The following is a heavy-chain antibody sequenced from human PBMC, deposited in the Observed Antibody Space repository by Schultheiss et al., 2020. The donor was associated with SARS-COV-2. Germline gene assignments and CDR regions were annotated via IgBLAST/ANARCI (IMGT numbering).Heavy chain of an antibody. Sequence: SETLSLTCTVSGGSVSSGSYYWSWIRQPPGKGLEWIGYSYYSGSTNYNPSLKSRVTISVDTSKNQFSLKLSSVTAADTAVYYCAREHCSGGSCLVDYWGQGTLVTVSS. CDR1: GGSVSSGSYY. D-gene: IGHD2-15*01. CDR3: AREHCSGGSCLVDY. J-gene: IGHJ4*02. V-gene: IGHV4-61*01. CDR2: SYYSGST.